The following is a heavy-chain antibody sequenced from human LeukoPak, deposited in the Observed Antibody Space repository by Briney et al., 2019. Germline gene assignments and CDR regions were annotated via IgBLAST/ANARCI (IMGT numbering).Heavy chain of an antibody. CDR2: ISAYNGNT. J-gene: IGHJ4*02. D-gene: IGHD3-22*01. CDR3: ATGYYDSSGYPFDY. Sequence: EASVKVSFKASGYTFTSYGISWVRQAPGQGLEWMGWISAYNGNTNYAQKFQGRVTMTEDTSTDTAYMELSSLRSEDTAVYYCATGYYDSSGYPFDYWGQGTLVTVSS. V-gene: IGHV1-18*01. CDR1: GYTFTSYG.